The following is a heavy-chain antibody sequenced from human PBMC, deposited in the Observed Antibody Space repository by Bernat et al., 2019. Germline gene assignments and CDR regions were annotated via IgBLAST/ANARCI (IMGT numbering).Heavy chain of an antibody. V-gene: IGHV3-48*01. CDR1: GFTFSSYS. D-gene: IGHD5-12*01. J-gene: IGHJ6*02. Sequence: EVQLVESGGGLVQPGGSLRLSCAASGFTFSSYSMNWVRQAPGKGLEWVSYISSSSSTIYYADSVKGRFTISRDNAKNSLYLQMNSLRAEDTAVYYCARDSGYGGKTFRRYYYGMDVWGQGTTVTVSS. CDR3: ARDSGYGGKTFRRYYYGMDV. CDR2: ISSSSSTI.